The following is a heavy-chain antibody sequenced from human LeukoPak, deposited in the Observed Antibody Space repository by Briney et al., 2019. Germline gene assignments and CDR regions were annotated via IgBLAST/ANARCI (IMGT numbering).Heavy chain of an antibody. V-gene: IGHV3-74*01. D-gene: IGHD4-11*01. J-gene: IGHJ4*02. CDR1: GFTFSHFW. Sequence: GGSLRLSCAASGFTFSHFWMHWVRQAPGKGLVWVSRINTDGSSTRYADSVKGRFTISGDNSKNTLYLQMNSLRTEDTALYYCAKDEGGPTVSDYWGQGTLVTVSS. CDR2: INTDGSST. CDR3: AKDEGGPTVSDY.